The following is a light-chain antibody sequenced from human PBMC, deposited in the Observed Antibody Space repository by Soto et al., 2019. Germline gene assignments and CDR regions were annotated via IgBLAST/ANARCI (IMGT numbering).Light chain of an antibody. CDR1: QIISSW. J-gene: IGKJ1*01. Sequence: DIQMTQSPSTLSASVGYRFTITCRASQIISSWLAWYQQKPGKAPKLLINKASSLESGVPSRFSGSGSGTDFTLTISSLQPEDFATYFCQQSYSRPRTFGQGTKVDIK. V-gene: IGKV1-5*03. CDR3: QQSYSRPRT. CDR2: KAS.